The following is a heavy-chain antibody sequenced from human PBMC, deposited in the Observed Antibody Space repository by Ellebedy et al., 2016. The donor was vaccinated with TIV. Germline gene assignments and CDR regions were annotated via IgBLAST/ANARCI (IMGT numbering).Heavy chain of an antibody. V-gene: IGHV4-30-4*01. CDR3: ARAVDTAIVINY. Sequence: LRLSCTVFGGPINSGAYYWSWIRQPPGKGLEWIGYIYCSGNTYYNPSLKSRVTISLDTSKNQFSLKLSSVTAADSAVYYCARAVDTAIVINYWGQGTLVIVSS. J-gene: IGHJ4*02. D-gene: IGHD5-18*01. CDR1: GGPINSGAYY. CDR2: IYCSGNT.